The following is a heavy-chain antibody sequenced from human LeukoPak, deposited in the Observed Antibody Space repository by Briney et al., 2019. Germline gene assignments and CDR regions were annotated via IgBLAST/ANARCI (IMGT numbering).Heavy chain of an antibody. CDR3: AKGSEYYDFWSGYSPTSPFDY. V-gene: IGHV3-23*01. CDR2: ISGSGGST. Sequence: GGSLRLSCAASGFTFSSYAMSWARQAPGKGLEWVSAISGSGGSTYYADSVRGRFTISRDNSKNTLYLQMNSLRAEDTAVYYCAKGSEYYDFWSGYSPTSPFDYWGQGTLVTVPS. CDR1: GFTFSSYA. J-gene: IGHJ4*02. D-gene: IGHD3-3*01.